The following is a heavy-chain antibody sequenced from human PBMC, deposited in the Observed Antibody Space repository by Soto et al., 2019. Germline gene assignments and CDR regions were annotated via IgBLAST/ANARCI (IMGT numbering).Heavy chain of an antibody. V-gene: IGHV3-33*01. J-gene: IGHJ6*02. CDR1: GFTFSSYG. D-gene: IGHD6-19*01. CDR3: ARDRTLVAGPLPYYYYYHYGMDV. Sequence: GGSLRLSCAASGFTFSSYGMHWVRQAPGKGLEWVAVIWYDGSNKYYADSVKGRFTISRDNSKNTLYLQMNSLRAEDTAVYYCARDRTLVAGPLPYYYYYHYGMDVWGQGTTVTV. CDR2: IWYDGSNK.